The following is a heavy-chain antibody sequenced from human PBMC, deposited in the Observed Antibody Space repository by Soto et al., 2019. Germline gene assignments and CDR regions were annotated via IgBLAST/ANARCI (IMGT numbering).Heavy chain of an antibody. J-gene: IGHJ4*02. D-gene: IGHD3-22*01. CDR1: SGSFSGYY. V-gene: IGHV4-34*01. CDR2: ISHSGST. CDR3: ARGYESSRRYLPLLDY. Sequence: QVQLQQWGAGLLKPSETLSLRCVVNSGSFSGYYWTWIRQTPGKGLEWIGEISHSGSTNYNPSLMSRVTMSADTSTKQSSLRLSSVTAADTALYFCARGYESSRRYLPLLDYWGQGTLVTVSS.